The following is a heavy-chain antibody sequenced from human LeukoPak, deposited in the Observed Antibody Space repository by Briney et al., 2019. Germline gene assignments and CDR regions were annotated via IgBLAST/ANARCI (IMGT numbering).Heavy chain of an antibody. CDR2: IRQDGSEK. D-gene: IGHD5-24*01. CDR1: GFSFSTYW. Sequence: GGSLRLSCETSGFSFSTYWMSWVRQPPGKGLEWVANIRQDGSEKYYVDSVKGRFTISRDNAKSSLYLQMNSLRAEDTAVYYCARDLGDGYSYGSDYFDYWGQGTLVTVSS. CDR3: ARDLGDGYSYGSDYFDY. V-gene: IGHV3-7*01. J-gene: IGHJ4*02.